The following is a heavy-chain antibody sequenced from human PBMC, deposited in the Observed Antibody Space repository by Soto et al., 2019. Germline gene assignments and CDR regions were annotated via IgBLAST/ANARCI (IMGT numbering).Heavy chain of an antibody. J-gene: IGHJ6*04. V-gene: IGHV3-11*01. CDR2: ISSSGSTV. Sequence: GGSLRLSCAVSGLTFSDNYMSWIRQAPGKGLEWISHISSSGSTVYYADTVKGRFTITRDNAKNSLYLQMNSLRAEDTAVYYCARDKEGTIIRGERMDVWGKGTTVTVSS. CDR3: ARDKEGTIIRGERMDV. D-gene: IGHD3-10*01. CDR1: GLTFSDNY.